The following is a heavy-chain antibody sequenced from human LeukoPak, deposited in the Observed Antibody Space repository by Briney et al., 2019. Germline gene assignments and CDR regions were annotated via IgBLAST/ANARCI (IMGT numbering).Heavy chain of an antibody. CDR1: GGSISSYY. D-gene: IGHD2-2*01. V-gene: IGHV4-59*08. CDR2: IYYSGST. CDR3: AGVYCSSTSCPDY. Sequence: SETLSLTCTVSGGSISSYYWSWIRQPPGKGLEWIVYIYYSGSTNYNPSLKSRVTISVDTSKNQFSLKLSSVTAADTAVYYCAGVYCSSTSCPDYWGQGTLVTVSS. J-gene: IGHJ4*02.